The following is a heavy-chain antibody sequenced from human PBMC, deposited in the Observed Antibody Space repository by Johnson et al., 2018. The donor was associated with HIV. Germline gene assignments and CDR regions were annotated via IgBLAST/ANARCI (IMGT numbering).Heavy chain of an antibody. CDR3: ARDRVWFGELYAFDI. V-gene: IGHV3-30*14. CDR2: ISFDGSNE. Sequence: QVQLVESGGGVVQPGKSVRLSCAASGLNFSDYGFHWVRQAPGKGLEWAAVISFDGSNEYYVDSVKGRFTISRDNSKNTLYLQMNSLRAEDTAVYYCARDRVWFGELYAFDIWGQGTMVTVSS. D-gene: IGHD3-10*01. CDR1: GLNFSDYG. J-gene: IGHJ3*02.